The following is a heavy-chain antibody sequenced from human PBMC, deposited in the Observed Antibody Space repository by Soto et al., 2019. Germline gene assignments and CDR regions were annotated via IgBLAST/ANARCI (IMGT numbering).Heavy chain of an antibody. D-gene: IGHD1-1*01. V-gene: IGHV1-69*12. J-gene: IGHJ4*02. CDR2: IIPIFGTA. CDR1: GGTFSSYA. Sequence: QVQLVQSGAEVKKPGSSVKVSCKASGGTFSSYAISWVRQAPGQGLEWMGGIIPIFGTANYAQKFQGRVTITADESTSTAYRELSSLRSEDTAGYYCARGIHHATTGPLRYWGQGTLVTVSS. CDR3: ARGIHHATTGPLRY.